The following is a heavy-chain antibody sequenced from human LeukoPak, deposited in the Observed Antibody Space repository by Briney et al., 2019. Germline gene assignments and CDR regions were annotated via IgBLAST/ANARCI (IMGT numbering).Heavy chain of an antibody. J-gene: IGHJ4*02. D-gene: IGHD3-3*01. CDR2: FDPEDGET. V-gene: IGHV1-24*01. Sequence: ASVKVSCKVSGYTLTELSMHWVRQAPGKGLEWMGGFDPEDGETIYAQKFQGRVTMTEDTSTDTAYMELSSLRSEDTAVYYCATSHRLTIFAVVPYQDYWGQGTLVTVSS. CDR1: GYTLTELS. CDR3: ATSHRLTIFAVVPYQDY.